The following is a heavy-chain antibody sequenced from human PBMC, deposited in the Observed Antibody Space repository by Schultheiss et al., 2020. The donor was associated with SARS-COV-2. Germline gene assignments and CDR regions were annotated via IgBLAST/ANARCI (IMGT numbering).Heavy chain of an antibody. Sequence: SETLSLTCAVYGGSFSGYYWSWIRQPPGKGLEWIGEINHSGSTNYNPSLKSRVTISVDTSKNQFSLKLSSVTAADTAVYYCARASGSYFMDYYGMDVWGQGTTVTVSS. CDR1: GGSFSGYY. D-gene: IGHD1-26*01. CDR2: INHSGST. CDR3: ARASGSYFMDYYGMDV. V-gene: IGHV4-34*01. J-gene: IGHJ6*02.